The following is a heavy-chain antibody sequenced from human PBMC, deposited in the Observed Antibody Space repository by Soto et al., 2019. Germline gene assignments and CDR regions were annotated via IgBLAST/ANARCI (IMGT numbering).Heavy chain of an antibody. Sequence: EVQLVESGGGLVQPGGSLRLSCAASGFTVSSNYMRWVRQAPGKGLEWVSVIYSGGSTYYADSVKGRFTISRDNTKNTLYLQMNSLRAEDTAVYYCASSAYYYGSGSYYNFVGRYDCWGQGTLVNGSP. CDR1: GFTVSSNY. V-gene: IGHV3-66*01. J-gene: IGHJ4*02. CDR2: IYSGGST. D-gene: IGHD3-10*01. CDR3: ASSAYYYGSGSYYNFVGRYDC.